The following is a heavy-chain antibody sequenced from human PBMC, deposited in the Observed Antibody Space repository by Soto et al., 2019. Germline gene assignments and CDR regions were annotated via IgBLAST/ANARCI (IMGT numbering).Heavy chain of an antibody. CDR2: IYSSGDT. J-gene: IGHJ4*02. V-gene: IGHV4-4*07. Sequence: PSETLSLTCSVFGGSISDWYWTWIRQPAGKGLEWIGRIYSSGDTSYSPSLESRVTMSVDTSKNQLSLKLTSVSAADTAIYYCARYDVVPSAHFEYWGQGALVTVSS. CDR3: ARYDVVPSAHFEY. CDR1: GGSISDWY. D-gene: IGHD2-2*01.